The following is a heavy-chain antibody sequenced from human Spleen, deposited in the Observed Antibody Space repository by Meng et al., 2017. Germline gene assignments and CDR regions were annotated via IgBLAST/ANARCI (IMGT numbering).Heavy chain of an antibody. CDR2: IYPTDSDT. CDR1: GYVFTSYW. V-gene: IGHV5-51*01. D-gene: IGHD2-15*01. CDR3: ARIGGNPYYYYSMNV. J-gene: IGHJ6*02. Sequence: GESLKISCKVSGYVFTSYWIGWVRQMPGKGLEWMGMIYPTDSDTRYSPSFQGQVTISADKSSNTAYLQWSSLKASDTAMYYCARIGGNPYYYYSMNVWGQGTTVTVSS.